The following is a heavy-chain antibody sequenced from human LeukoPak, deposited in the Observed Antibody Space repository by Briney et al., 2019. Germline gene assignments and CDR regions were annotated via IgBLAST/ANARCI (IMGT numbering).Heavy chain of an antibody. CDR3: ARNTAMGYFFDS. Sequence: PSEILSLTCTVSSGSISNYYWNWIRQPPGKGLEWVGYISDSGTTNSNASLKSRVTISVDTSKNQFSLKLFSVTAADTGVYYCARNTAMGYFFDSWGQGILVTVSS. J-gene: IGHJ4*02. CDR1: SGSISNYY. CDR2: ISDSGTT. V-gene: IGHV4-59*01. D-gene: IGHD5-18*01.